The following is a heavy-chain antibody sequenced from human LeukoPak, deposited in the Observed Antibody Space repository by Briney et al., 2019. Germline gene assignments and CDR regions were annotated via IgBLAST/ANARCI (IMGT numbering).Heavy chain of an antibody. Sequence: PGGSLRLSCAASGFTFSSNYMSWVRQAPGKGLEWVSVIYSGGSTYYADSVKGRFTISRDNSKNTLYLQMNSLRAEDTAVYYCASTEGGRHYYYGMDVWGQGTTVTVSS. V-gene: IGHV3-53*01. CDR3: ASTEGGRHYYYGMDV. J-gene: IGHJ6*02. CDR1: GFTFSSNY. D-gene: IGHD1-14*01. CDR2: IYSGGST.